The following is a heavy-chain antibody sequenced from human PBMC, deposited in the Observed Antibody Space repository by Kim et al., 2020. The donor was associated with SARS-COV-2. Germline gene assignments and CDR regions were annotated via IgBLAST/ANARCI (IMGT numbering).Heavy chain of an antibody. D-gene: IGHD4-17*01. V-gene: IGHV3-7*01. CDR2: K. J-gene: IGHJ4*02. Sequence: KYDVDAVKGRCTITRDNAKNSLYLQMNSLRAEDTAVYYCARAEDGDYFDYWGQGTLVTVSS. CDR3: ARAEDGDYFDY.